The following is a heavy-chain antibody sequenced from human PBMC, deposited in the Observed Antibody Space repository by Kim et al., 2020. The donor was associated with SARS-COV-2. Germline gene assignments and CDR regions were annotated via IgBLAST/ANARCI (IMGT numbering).Heavy chain of an antibody. Sequence: GGSLRLSCTTSGFTFTGYAMSWVRQAPGKGLEWVSRIDGGDGTTYYVDSVKGRFTISRDDSKNTLYLQMSTLRAEDTAAYYCPSGGWGGICDYFGYGTL. CDR1: GFTFTGYA. D-gene: IGHD2-15*01. CDR2: IDGGDGTT. J-gene: IGHJ4*01. V-gene: IGHV3-23*01. CDR3: PSGGWGGICDY.